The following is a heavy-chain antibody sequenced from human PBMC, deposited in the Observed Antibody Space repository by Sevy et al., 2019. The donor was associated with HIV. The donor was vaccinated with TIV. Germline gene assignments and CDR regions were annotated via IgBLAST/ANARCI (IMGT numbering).Heavy chain of an antibody. Sequence: SETLSLTCSVSGGSISNSSYYWGWIRQPPGKGLEWIGSIYYSGSTYFNPSLKSRVTISVDTSTNQFSLRLISVTAADTAVYYCATYLRVGATEYFQHWGQGTLVTVSS. V-gene: IGHV4-39*01. D-gene: IGHD1-26*01. CDR1: GGSISNSSYY. CDR2: IYYSGST. J-gene: IGHJ1*01. CDR3: ATYLRVGATEYFQH.